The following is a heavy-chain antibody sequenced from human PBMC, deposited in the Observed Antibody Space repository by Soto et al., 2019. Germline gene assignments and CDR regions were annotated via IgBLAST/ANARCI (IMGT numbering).Heavy chain of an antibody. CDR3: ASDWFYMDV. D-gene: IGHD3-9*01. CDR1: GFTFSNYP. Sequence: GGSLRLSCAASGFTFSNYPMNWVRQAPGKGLEWISYTSGDSGTIYYADSVKGRFSISRDNAKNSLYLQMNSLRVEDTAVYYCASDWFYMDVWDKGTSVTVSS. V-gene: IGHV3-48*01. J-gene: IGHJ6*03. CDR2: TSGDSGTI.